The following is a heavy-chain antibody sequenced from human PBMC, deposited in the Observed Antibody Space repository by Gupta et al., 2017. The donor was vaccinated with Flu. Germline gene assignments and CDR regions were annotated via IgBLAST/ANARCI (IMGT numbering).Heavy chain of an antibody. V-gene: IGHV3-23*01. CDR3: AKYLKLWLR. D-gene: IGHD3-22*01. Sequence: EVQLLASVGGLVQPGGSLRLYCAPSGFTFRSFAMSWVRQPPGKGLEWGEGISGGRSYYADSVKGRFNISRDNSKKTLDLQMNSLRVEDTAIYYCAKYLKLWLRWGQGTLVTVSS. CDR2: ISGGRS. CDR1: GFTFRSFA. J-gene: IGHJ4*02.